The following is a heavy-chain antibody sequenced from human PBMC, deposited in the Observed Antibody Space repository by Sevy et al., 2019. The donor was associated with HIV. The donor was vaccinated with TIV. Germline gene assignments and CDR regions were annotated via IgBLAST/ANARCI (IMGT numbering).Heavy chain of an antibody. CDR1: GFTFSKYS. Sequence: GGSLRLSCAASGFTFSKYSMSWVRQLPGKGLEWVSTLSFGCGEINYEDSVKGRFTISKENSKSSVYLQMNNLRPEDTAVYYCAREGCTKPHDYWGQGTLVTVSS. J-gene: IGHJ4*02. V-gene: IGHV3-23*01. CDR3: AREGCTKPHDY. D-gene: IGHD2-8*01. CDR2: LSFGCGEI.